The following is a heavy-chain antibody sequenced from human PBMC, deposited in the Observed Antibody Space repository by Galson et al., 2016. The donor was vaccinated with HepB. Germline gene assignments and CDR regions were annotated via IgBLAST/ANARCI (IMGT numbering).Heavy chain of an antibody. CDR1: GGSVSSGSYY. CDR3: ASPIHLWAPKY. V-gene: IGHV4-61*01. CDR2: ILYSGNT. D-gene: IGHD5-18*01. J-gene: IGHJ4*02. Sequence: ETLSLTCTVSGGSVSSGSYYWSWVRQPPGQALEWIGYILYSGNTNYNPSRWSRVTISLDKSRNQFPLNLRSVTAADTAVYYCASPIHLWAPKYWGQGTLVTVSS.